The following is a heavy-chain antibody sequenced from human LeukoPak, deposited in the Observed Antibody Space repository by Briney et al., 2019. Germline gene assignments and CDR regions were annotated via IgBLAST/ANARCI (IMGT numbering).Heavy chain of an antibody. Sequence: PSETLSLTCTVSGGSISSYYRSWIRQPPGKGLEWIGYIYYSGSTNYNPSLKSRVSMSVDSSKNQFSLKVSSVTAADTAVYSCARESDRGYYMDVWGKGTTVTVSS. V-gene: IGHV4-59*12. D-gene: IGHD3-10*01. CDR3: ARESDRGYYMDV. CDR2: IYYSGST. J-gene: IGHJ6*03. CDR1: GGSISSYY.